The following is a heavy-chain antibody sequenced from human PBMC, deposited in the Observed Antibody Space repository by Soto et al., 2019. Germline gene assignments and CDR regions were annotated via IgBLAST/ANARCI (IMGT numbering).Heavy chain of an antibody. Sequence: QVQLVESRGGVVQPGRSLRLSCAASGFTFSSYAMHWVRQAPGKGLEWVAVISYDGSNKYYADSVKGRFTISRDNSKNRLYLQINSLSAEDTAVYYCAVEGYLLHKPESGHYYGMDVWGQGTTVTVSS. CDR3: AVEGYLLHKPESGHYYGMDV. V-gene: IGHV3-30-3*01. CDR2: ISYDGSNK. D-gene: IGHD2-2*01. J-gene: IGHJ6*02. CDR1: GFTFSSYA.